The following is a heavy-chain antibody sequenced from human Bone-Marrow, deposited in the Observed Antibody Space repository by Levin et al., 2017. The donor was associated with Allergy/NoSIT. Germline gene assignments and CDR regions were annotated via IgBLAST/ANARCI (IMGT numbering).Heavy chain of an antibody. CDR3: AREGNVDSTMVYAFDV. CDR1: GYTFTAHY. CDR2: INPNSDGT. V-gene: IGHV1-2*02. Sequence: ASVKVSCKASGYTFTAHYIHWVRQAPGQGLEWMGWINPNSDGTKFAQKFHGRVTMTRDTSVSTAYLELSSLRSDDTAVYYCAREGNVDSTMVYAFDVWGQGTVLTISA. J-gene: IGHJ3*01. D-gene: IGHD5-18*01.